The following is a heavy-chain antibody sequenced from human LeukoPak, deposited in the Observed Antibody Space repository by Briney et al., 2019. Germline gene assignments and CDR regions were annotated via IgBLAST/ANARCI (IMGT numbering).Heavy chain of an antibody. V-gene: IGHV3-48*04. CDR1: GFTFSSYA. Sequence: GGSLRLSCAASGFTFSSYAMSWVRQAPGKGLEWVSYISSSGSTIYYADSVKGRFTISRDNAKNSLYLQMNSLRAEDTAVYYCARHRVAYGSGGLFDYWGQGTLVTVSS. CDR2: ISSSGSTI. CDR3: ARHRVAYGSGGLFDY. J-gene: IGHJ4*02. D-gene: IGHD3-10*01.